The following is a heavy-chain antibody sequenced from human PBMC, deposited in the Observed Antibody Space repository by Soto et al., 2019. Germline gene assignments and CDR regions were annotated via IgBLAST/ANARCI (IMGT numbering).Heavy chain of an antibody. Sequence: ASETLSLTCTVSGGSIISYYWSWIRQPAGRGLEWIGRIYGTDNTNYNPSLKSRVTMSVDPSKNQLSLILTSVTAADTAVYYCVRGRGDYFDRTGYYFDYWGQGALVTVSS. CDR2: IYGTDNT. D-gene: IGHD3-22*01. CDR1: GGSIISYY. V-gene: IGHV4-4*07. CDR3: VRGRGDYFDRTGYYFDY. J-gene: IGHJ4*02.